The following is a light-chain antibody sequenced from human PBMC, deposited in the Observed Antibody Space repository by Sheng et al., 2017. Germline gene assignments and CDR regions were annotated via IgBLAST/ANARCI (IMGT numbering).Light chain of an antibody. CDR1: QSLVFSDGKTY. J-gene: IGKJ3*01. Sequence: DIVMTQSPLSLSVTPGQPASISCKSSQSLVFSDGKTYVYWYLQKSGQSPQLLIYEASSRFSGVPDRFSGSGSGTDFTLQISRVEAEDVGIYYCMQGLHLPRTFGPGTKVEIK. CDR2: EAS. V-gene: IGKV2-29*03. CDR3: MQGLHLPRT.